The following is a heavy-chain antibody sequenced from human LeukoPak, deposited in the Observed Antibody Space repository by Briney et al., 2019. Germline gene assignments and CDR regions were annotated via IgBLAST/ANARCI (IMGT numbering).Heavy chain of an antibody. J-gene: IGHJ6*02. D-gene: IGHD1-26*01. V-gene: IGHV4-59*01. Sequence: SETLSLTRSVSGGSISSYYWSWIRQPPRKGLDWIGYIYYCESTNYNPSLKSRVTISVDTSKNQFSLKLSSVTAADTAVYYCARRSGYGTDVWGQGTTVTVSS. CDR2: IYYCEST. CDR3: ARRSGYGTDV. CDR1: GGSISSYY.